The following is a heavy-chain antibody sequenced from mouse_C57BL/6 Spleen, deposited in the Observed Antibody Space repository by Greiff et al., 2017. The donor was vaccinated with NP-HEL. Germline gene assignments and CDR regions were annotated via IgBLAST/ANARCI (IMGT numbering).Heavy chain of an antibody. V-gene: IGHV1-53*01. CDR1: GYTFTSYW. CDR2: INPSNGGT. Sequence: VQLQQSGTDLVKPGASVKLSCKASGYTFTSYWMHWVKQRPGQGLEWIGNINPSNGGTNYNEKFKSKATLTVDKSSSTAYMQLSSLTSEDSAVYYCSTHYYGSSWFAYWGQGTLVTVSA. CDR3: STHYYGSSWFAY. J-gene: IGHJ3*01. D-gene: IGHD1-1*01.